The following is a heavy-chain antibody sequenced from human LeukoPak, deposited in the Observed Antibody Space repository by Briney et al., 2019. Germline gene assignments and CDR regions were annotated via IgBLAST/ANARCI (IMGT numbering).Heavy chain of an antibody. Sequence: PGGSLRLSCAASGFTFSRFWMSWVRQAPGKGLEWVANIKQDGSEKYYVDSVKGRFTISRDNAKNSLYLQMNSLRAEDTAVFYCARDGTYTDYDPEFDIWGQGTLVTVSS. CDR2: IKQDGSEK. CDR3: ARDGTYTDYDPEFDI. CDR1: GFTFSRFW. V-gene: IGHV3-7*04. D-gene: IGHD5-12*01. J-gene: IGHJ4*02.